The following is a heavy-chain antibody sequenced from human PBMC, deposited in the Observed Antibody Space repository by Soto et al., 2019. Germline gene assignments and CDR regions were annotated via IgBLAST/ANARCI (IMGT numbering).Heavy chain of an antibody. CDR2: INPAGNVQ. Sequence: VQLVESGGGLVQPGESLRLSCTASGHTFSISWMTWVRQAPGEGLEWVSNINPAGNVQHYADSVKERFTISRDNAKNSLFLQMSGLRVEDTAVYYCATANTPYAFDMWGQGTMVTVSS. J-gene: IGHJ3*02. CDR3: ATANTPYAFDM. CDR1: GHTFSISW. V-gene: IGHV3-7*01.